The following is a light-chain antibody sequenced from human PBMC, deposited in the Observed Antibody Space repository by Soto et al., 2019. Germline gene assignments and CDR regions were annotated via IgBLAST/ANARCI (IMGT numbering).Light chain of an antibody. CDR3: SSYAGSNTFGL. V-gene: IGLV2-8*01. J-gene: IGLJ2*01. CDR2: EVN. Sequence: QSALTQPPSASGSPGQSVTISCTGTSSDVAGYNYVSWHQQHPGKAPKLMIYEVNKRPSGVPRRFSGSKSGNTASLTVSGLQAEDEAYYYCSSYAGSNTFGLFGAGTTLTVL. CDR1: SSDVAGYNY.